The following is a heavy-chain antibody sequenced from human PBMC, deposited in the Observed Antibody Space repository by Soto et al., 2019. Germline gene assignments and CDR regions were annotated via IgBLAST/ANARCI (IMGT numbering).Heavy chain of an antibody. CDR2: IIPIFGTA. J-gene: IGHJ5*02. CDR1: GGTFNSYA. D-gene: IGHD2-2*01. Sequence: SVKVSCKASGGTFNSYAISWVRQAPGQGLEWMGGIIPIFGTANYAQKLQGRVTMTADASTSTAYMELRSLRSDDTAVYYCARGVVVPAAMVLGWFDPWGQGTLVTVSS. V-gene: IGHV1-69*13. CDR3: ARGVVVPAAMVLGWFDP.